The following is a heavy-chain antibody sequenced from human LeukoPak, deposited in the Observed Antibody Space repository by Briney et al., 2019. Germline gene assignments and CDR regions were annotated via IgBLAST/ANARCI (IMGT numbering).Heavy chain of an antibody. D-gene: IGHD4-23*01. J-gene: IGHJ4*02. Sequence: KPSETLSLTWALDGRSFGGYYSRWIRQPPGKGLEWIGEINHSGSTNYNPSLKSRVTISVDTSKNQFSLKLSSVTDADTAVYICAREIKRWTTCGMEDYWGQGTLVTVSS. CDR3: AREIKRWTTCGMEDY. CDR1: GRSFGGYY. CDR2: INHSGST. V-gene: IGHV4-34*01.